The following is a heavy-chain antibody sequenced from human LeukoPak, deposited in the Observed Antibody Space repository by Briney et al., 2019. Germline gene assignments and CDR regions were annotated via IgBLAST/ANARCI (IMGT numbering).Heavy chain of an antibody. CDR1: GYTFNNYG. Sequence: ASVKVSCKASGYTFNNYGISWVRQAPGQGLEWVGWISAYNGNTNYGQKFRGRITMTIDTSTNTVYMELSSLRSDDTAVYYCARDTATVQHQDWGQGTLVTVST. V-gene: IGHV1-18*01. CDR3: ARDTATVQHQD. CDR2: ISAYNGNT. D-gene: IGHD4-11*01. J-gene: IGHJ4*02.